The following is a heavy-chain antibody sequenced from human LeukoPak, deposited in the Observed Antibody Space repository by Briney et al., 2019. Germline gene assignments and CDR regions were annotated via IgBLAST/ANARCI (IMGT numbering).Heavy chain of an antibody. CDR3: ARSLVVGATYPYH. Sequence: PGGSLRLSCAASGFTFSSYWMHWVRQAPGKGLEWVANIKQDGSEKYYVDSVKGRFTISRDNAKNSLYLQIISLRAEDTAVYYCARSLVVGATYPYHWGQGTLVTVSS. D-gene: IGHD1-26*01. V-gene: IGHV3-7*01. CDR1: GFTFSSYW. J-gene: IGHJ5*02. CDR2: IKQDGSEK.